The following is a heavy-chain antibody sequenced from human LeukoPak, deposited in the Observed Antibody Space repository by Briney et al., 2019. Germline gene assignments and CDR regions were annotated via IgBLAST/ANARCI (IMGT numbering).Heavy chain of an antibody. CDR2: IYSGGST. V-gene: IGHV3-66*01. J-gene: IGHJ3*02. CDR3: ARDPAGDAFDI. D-gene: IGHD6-13*01. CDR1: GFTVSSNY. Sequence: GGSLRLSCAASGFTVSSNYMSWVRQAPGKGLEWVSVIYSGGSTYYADSVKGRFTISRDNAKNSLYLQMNSLRAEDTAVYYCARDPAGDAFDIWGQGTMVTVSS.